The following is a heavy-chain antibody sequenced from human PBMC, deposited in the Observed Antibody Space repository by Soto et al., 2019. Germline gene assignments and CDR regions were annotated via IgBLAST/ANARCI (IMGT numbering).Heavy chain of an antibody. J-gene: IGHJ4*02. CDR2: IIPIFGTA. V-gene: IGHV1-69*06. CDR3: AQRGRSSNDY. Sequence: SVKVSCKASGGTFSSYAISWVRQAPGQGLEWMGGIIPIFGTAYYAQKFQGRVTITADKSTSTAYMELSSLRSEDTAVYYCAQRGRSSNDYWGQGTLVTVSS. D-gene: IGHD6-6*01. CDR1: GGTFSSYA.